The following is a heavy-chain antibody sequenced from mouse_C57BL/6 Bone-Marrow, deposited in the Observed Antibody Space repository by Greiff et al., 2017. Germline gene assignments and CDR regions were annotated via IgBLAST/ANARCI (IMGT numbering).Heavy chain of an antibody. CDR3: TTFYGSSYAGFAY. Sequence: VQLQQSGAELVRPGASVKLSCTASGFNIKDDYMHWVKQRPEQGLEWIGWIDPENGDTESASKFQGKATLTADTSSNTAYLQLSSLTSEDTAVYYCTTFYGSSYAGFAYWGQGTLVTVSA. V-gene: IGHV14-4*01. J-gene: IGHJ3*01. CDR2: IDPENGDT. D-gene: IGHD1-1*01. CDR1: GFNIKDDY.